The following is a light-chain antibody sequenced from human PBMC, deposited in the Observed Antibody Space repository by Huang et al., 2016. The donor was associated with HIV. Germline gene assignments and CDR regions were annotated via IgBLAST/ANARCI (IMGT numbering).Light chain of an antibody. CDR3: QQRSNWPRT. Sequence: DIVLTQSPATLSLSPGERATLSCRASQSVSSDLAWYQQKPGQAPRLLIYDASNRATGIPARCSGSGSGTDFTLTISSLEPEDFAVYYCQQRSNWPRTFGQGTKVEIK. CDR2: DAS. V-gene: IGKV3-11*01. J-gene: IGKJ1*01. CDR1: QSVSSD.